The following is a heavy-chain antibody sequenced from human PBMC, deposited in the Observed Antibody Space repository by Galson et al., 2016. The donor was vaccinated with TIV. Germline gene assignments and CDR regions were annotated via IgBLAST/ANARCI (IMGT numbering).Heavy chain of an antibody. CDR3: ARYGVVATIRHDYKHGMDV. D-gene: IGHD3-3*01. V-gene: IGHV1-18*01. CDR1: GYTFKNYG. J-gene: IGHJ6*02. CDR2: ISAYSGNT. Sequence: SVKVSCKASGYTFKNYGISWVRQAPGQGLEWMGWISAYSGNTKYAQKVKGRVTMTTDTSTTTAYMELRSLRSDDTAVYYCARYGVVATIRHDYKHGMDVWAQGTLVTVSS.